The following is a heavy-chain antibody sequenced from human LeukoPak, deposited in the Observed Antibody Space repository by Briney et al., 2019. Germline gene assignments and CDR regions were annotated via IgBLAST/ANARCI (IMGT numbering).Heavy chain of an antibody. D-gene: IGHD1-26*01. J-gene: IGHJ4*02. Sequence: GASVKVSFKASGGTFSSYAISWVRQAPGQGLEWMGGIIPIFGTANSAQKFQGRVTITADESTSTAYMELSSLRSEDTAVYYCARDVGATPYYFDYWGQGTLVTVSS. CDR3: ARDVGATPYYFDY. V-gene: IGHV1-69*13. CDR2: IIPIFGTA. CDR1: GGTFSSYA.